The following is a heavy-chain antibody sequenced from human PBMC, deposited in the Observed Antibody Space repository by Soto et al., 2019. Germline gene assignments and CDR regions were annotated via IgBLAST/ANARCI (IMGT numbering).Heavy chain of an antibody. V-gene: IGHV4-59*08. D-gene: IGHD5-12*01. CDR1: GGSISSYC. CDR3: VRMRRLPRSTDS. CDR2: IYYTGTT. J-gene: IGHJ5*01. Sequence: SETLSLTCTVSGGSISSYCWRWSRQPPWKGLEWIGYIYYTGTTTYNPSIKSRVTISVDSSKNQFSLNLTSVSAADTAVYYCVRMRRLPRSTDSRGTGTLVTVSS.